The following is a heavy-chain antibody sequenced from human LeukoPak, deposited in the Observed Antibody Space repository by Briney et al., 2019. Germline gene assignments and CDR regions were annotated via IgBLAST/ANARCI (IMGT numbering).Heavy chain of an antibody. CDR2: IYYSGST. J-gene: IGHJ5*02. CDR3: ARAGLRNWFDP. D-gene: IGHD5-18*01. CDR1: GGSISSSSYY. V-gene: IGHV4-39*01. Sequence: SETLSLTCTVSGGSISSSSYYWGWIRQPPGKGLEWIGSIYYSGSTYYNPSLKSRVTISVDTSKNQFSLKLSSVTAADTAVYYCARAGLRNWFDPWGQGTLVTVSS.